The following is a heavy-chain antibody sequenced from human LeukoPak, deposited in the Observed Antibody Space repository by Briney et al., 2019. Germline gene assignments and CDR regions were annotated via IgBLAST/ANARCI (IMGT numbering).Heavy chain of an antibody. Sequence: GSLRLSCAASGFTFSSYAMSWVRPAPGKGLEWVSAISGSGGSTYYADSVKGRFTISRDNSKNTLYLQMNSLRAEDTAVYYCAKGGVKSGMYSGSSTVEFDYWGQGTLVTVSS. J-gene: IGHJ4*02. CDR3: AKGGVKSGMYSGSSTVEFDY. V-gene: IGHV3-23*01. D-gene: IGHD1-26*01. CDR1: GFTFSSYA. CDR2: ISGSGGST.